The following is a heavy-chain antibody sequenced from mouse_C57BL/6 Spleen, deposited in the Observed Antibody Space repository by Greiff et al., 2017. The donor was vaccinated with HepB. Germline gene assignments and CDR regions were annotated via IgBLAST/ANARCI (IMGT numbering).Heavy chain of an antibody. V-gene: IGHV14-4*01. CDR2: IDPENGDT. CDR3: TPSWDGFAY. Sequence: EVQLQQSGAELVRPGASVKLSCTASGFNIKDDYMHWVKQRPEQGLEWIGWIDPENGDTEYASKFQGKATITADTSSNTAYLQLSSLTSEDTAVYYCTPSWDGFAYWGQGTLVTVSA. J-gene: IGHJ3*01. CDR1: GFNIKDDY. D-gene: IGHD4-1*01.